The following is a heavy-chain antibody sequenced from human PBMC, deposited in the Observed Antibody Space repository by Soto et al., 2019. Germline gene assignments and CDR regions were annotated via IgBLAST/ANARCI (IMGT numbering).Heavy chain of an antibody. J-gene: IGHJ6*02. CDR3: ARDGGSSSAREVYYYYYGMDV. D-gene: IGHD6-6*01. CDR1: GDSVSSNSAA. CDR2: TYYRSKWYN. V-gene: IGHV6-1*01. Sequence: SQTLSLTCAISGDSVSSNSAAWNWIRQSPSRGLEWLGRTYYRSKWYNDYAVSVKSRITINPDTSKNQFSLQLNSVTPEDTAVYYCARDGGSSSAREVYYYYYGMDVWGQGSTVTVSS.